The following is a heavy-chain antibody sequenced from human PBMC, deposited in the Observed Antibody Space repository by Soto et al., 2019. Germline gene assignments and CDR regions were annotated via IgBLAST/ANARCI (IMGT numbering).Heavy chain of an antibody. CDR1: GFTFSSYG. V-gene: IGHV3-33*01. CDR3: ARDRDYDILTGYYKGLDY. CDR2: IWYDGSNK. J-gene: IGHJ4*02. D-gene: IGHD3-9*01. Sequence: SLRLSCAASGFTFSSYGMHWVRQAPGKGLEWVAVIWYDGSNKYYADSVKGRFTISRDNSKNTLYLQMNSLRAEDTAVYYCARDRDYDILTGYYKGLDYWGQGTLVTVSS.